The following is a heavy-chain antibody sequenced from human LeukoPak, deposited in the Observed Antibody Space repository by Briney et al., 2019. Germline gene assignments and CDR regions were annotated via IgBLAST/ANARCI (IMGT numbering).Heavy chain of an antibody. CDR1: GFTFSSYS. V-gene: IGHV3-21*01. CDR2: ISSSSSYI. D-gene: IGHD3-3*01. CDR3: AKDSPPYDFWSGDSLDY. Sequence: GGSLRLSCAASGFTFSSYSMNWVRQAPGKGLEWVSSISSSSSYIYYADSVKGRFTISRDNAKNPLYLQMNSLRAEDTAVYYCAKDSPPYDFWSGDSLDYWGQGTLVTVSS. J-gene: IGHJ4*02.